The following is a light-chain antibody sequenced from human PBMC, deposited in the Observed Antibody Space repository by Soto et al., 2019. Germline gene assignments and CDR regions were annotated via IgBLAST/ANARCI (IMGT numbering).Light chain of an antibody. Sequence: QAVLTQPPSVSGAPGQRVTISCTGSSSNIGAGYDVHWYQQLPGTAPKLLIYGNSNRPSGVPDRFSGSKSGTSASLAITGLQAEDEADYYFQSYDSRLGGYVVFGGGTKLTVL. CDR3: QSYDSRLGGYVV. V-gene: IGLV1-40*01. J-gene: IGLJ2*01. CDR2: GNS. CDR1: SSNIGAGYD.